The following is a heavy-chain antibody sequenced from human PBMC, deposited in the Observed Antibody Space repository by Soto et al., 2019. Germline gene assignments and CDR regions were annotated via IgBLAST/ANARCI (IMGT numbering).Heavy chain of an antibody. CDR3: ARNHDSSGYYFRGCFDP. Sequence: SGTLSLTCTVSGGSISSGGYYWSWIRQHPGKGLEWIGYIYYSGSTYYNPSLKSRVTISVDTSKNQFSLKLSSVTAADTAVYYCARNHDSSGYYFRGCFDPWGQGTLVTVSS. V-gene: IGHV4-31*03. J-gene: IGHJ5*02. CDR1: GGSISSGGYY. CDR2: IYYSGST. D-gene: IGHD3-22*01.